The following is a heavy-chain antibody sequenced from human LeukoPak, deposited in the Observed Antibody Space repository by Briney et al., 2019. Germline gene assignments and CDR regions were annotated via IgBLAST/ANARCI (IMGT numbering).Heavy chain of an antibody. CDR1: GYTFTSYA. J-gene: IGHJ5*02. CDR3: ARETPPSYDILTGYYIVRRNNWFDP. D-gene: IGHD3-9*01. Sequence: ASVKVSCKASGYTFTSYAMNWVRPAPGQGLEWMGWINTNTGNPTYAQGFTGRFVFSLDTSVSTAYLQISSLKAEDTAVYYCARETPPSYDILTGYYIVRRNNWFDPWGQGTLVTVSS. CDR2: INTNTGNP. V-gene: IGHV7-4-1*02.